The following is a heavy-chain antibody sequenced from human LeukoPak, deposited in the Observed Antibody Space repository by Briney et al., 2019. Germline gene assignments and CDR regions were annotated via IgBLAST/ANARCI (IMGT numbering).Heavy chain of an antibody. CDR1: GFTFSSYG. Sequence: GGSLRLSCAASGFTFSSYGMHWVRQAPGKGLEWVSFIRYDGSNKYYADSVKGRFTISRDNSKNTLYLQMNSLRAEDTAVYYCARDLIQFAHYYDSSGSISLGYWGQGTLVTVSS. CDR3: ARDLIQFAHYYDSSGSISLGY. J-gene: IGHJ4*02. CDR2: IRYDGSNK. D-gene: IGHD3-22*01. V-gene: IGHV3-30*02.